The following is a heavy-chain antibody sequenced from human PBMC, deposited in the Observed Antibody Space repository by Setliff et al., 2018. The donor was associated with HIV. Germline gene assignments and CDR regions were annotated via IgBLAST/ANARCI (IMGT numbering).Heavy chain of an antibody. V-gene: IGHV4-39*07. J-gene: IGHJ6*03. D-gene: IGHD5-12*01. CDR2: INHSGST. CDR1: GGSISSNNYY. CDR3: ARGATLLPGYSDRWEYFYMDV. Sequence: SETLSLTCTVSGGSISSNNYYWGWIRQSPGKGLEWIGEINHSGSTHYNPPLKSRATISVDTSKNQFSLRLNSVTAADTAVYYCARGATLLPGYSDRWEYFYMDVWGKGTTVTVSS.